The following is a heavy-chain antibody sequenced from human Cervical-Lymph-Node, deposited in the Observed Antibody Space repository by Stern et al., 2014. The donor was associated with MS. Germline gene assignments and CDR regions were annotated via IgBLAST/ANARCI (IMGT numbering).Heavy chain of an antibody. V-gene: IGHV1-69*09. CDR2: IIPVVGMT. Sequence: VQLVESGAEVKKPGSSVKVSCKASGRTMSSHSMSWMRQATGRGLEWMGRIIPVVGMTNYAQSYLGRLTITADKYTHTVYMELNNLRSEDTAVYYCARASNDFYYGMDVWGQGTTVTVS. CDR3: ARASNDFYYGMDV. D-gene: IGHD2-8*01. J-gene: IGHJ6*02. CDR1: GRTMSSHS.